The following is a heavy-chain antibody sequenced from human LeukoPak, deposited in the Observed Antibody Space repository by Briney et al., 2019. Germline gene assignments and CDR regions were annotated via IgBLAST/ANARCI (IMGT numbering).Heavy chain of an antibody. CDR3: ARERGRLRFLEWFFDY. D-gene: IGHD3-3*01. CDR2: IIPIFGTA. CDR1: GYTFTSYA. Sequence: SVKVSCKASGYTFTSYAISWVRQAPGQGLEWMGRIIPIFGTANYAQKFQGRVTITTDESTSTAYMELSSLRSEDTAVYYCARERGRLRFLEWFFDYWGQGTLVTVSS. V-gene: IGHV1-69*05. J-gene: IGHJ4*02.